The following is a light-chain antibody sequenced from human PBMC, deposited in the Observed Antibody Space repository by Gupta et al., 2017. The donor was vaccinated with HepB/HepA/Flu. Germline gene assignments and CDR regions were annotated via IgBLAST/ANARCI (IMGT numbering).Light chain of an antibody. J-gene: IGLJ3*02. V-gene: IGLV3-19*01. CDR3: NSRDSSGYRV. Sequence: SSELTQDPAVSLALGQTVGSTCQGDSLKSFYASWYQQKPGQAPTLVIYDENTRPSGIPDRFSASSSGYTASLTITGAQAEDEADYYCNSRDSSGYRVFGGGTKLTVL. CDR2: DEN. CDR1: SLKSFY.